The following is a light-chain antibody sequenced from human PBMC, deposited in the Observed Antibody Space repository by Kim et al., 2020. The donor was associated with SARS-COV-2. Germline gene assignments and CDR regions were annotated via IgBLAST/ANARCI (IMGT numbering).Light chain of an antibody. CDR3: SSWGGSHNWV. CDR2: EVS. V-gene: IGLV2-18*02. CDR1: SSDVGSYNR. J-gene: IGLJ3*02. Sequence: GQSVTISCTGTSSDVGSYNRVSWYQQPPGTAPKLIIYEVSNRPSGVPDRFSGSKSGNTASLTVSGLQAEDEANYYCSSWGGSHNWVFGGGTKVTVL.